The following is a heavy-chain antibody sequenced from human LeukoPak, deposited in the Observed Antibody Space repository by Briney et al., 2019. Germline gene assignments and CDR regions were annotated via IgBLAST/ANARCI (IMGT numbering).Heavy chain of an antibody. D-gene: IGHD4-23*01. J-gene: IGHJ3*01. CDR2: ISTYTGRA. CDR3: ARADGTNSGTNAFDV. V-gene: IGHV1-18*01. Sequence: ASVKVSCKTSGYRFNVYDILWVRQAPGHGLDYVGWISTYTGRANYAQKFQGRVSVITDASTSTAYLELTNLTSSDTGLYYCARADGTNSGTNAFDVWGLGTMVTVAS. CDR1: GYRFNVYD.